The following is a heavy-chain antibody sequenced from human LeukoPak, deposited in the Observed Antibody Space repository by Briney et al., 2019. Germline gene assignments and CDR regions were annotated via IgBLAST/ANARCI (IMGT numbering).Heavy chain of an antibody. CDR3: ARDELGRLVY. D-gene: IGHD2-15*01. Sequence: SESLSLTCTVSGGSISSGGYYWSWIRDHPGKGRECIGYIYYSASTCYNPSFKGRVTISVDTSKNQFSLELSAVTAADTAVYYCARDELGRLVYWGQGTLVTVSS. J-gene: IGHJ4*02. CDR2: IYYSAST. V-gene: IGHV4-31*03. CDR1: GGSISSGGYY.